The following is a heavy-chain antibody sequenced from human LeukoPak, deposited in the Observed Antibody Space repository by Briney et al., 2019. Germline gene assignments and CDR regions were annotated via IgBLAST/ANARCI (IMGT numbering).Heavy chain of an antibody. CDR2: IYYSGST. V-gene: IGHV4-31*03. Sequence: SQTLSLTCTVSGGSISSGGYYWSWIRQHPGKGLEWIGYIYYSGSTYYNPSLKSRVTISVDRSKNQFSLKLSSVTAADTAVYYCARVTIQYYFDYWGQGTLVTVSS. CDR1: GGSISSGGYY. J-gene: IGHJ4*02. D-gene: IGHD3-3*01. CDR3: ARVTIQYYFDY.